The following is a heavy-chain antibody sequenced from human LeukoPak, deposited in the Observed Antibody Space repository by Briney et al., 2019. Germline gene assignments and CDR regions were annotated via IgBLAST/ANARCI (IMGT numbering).Heavy chain of an antibody. CDR1: GFTFSSYP. Sequence: GGSLRLSCAGSGFTFSSYPMTWVRQAPGKGLDWVSTIATSGNTDYADYVKGRFTISRDNSRNTLYLQMNSLRAEDTAVYYCPIVGATHNYWGQGTLVTVSS. V-gene: IGHV3-23*01. CDR2: IATSGNT. CDR3: PIVGATHNY. J-gene: IGHJ4*02. D-gene: IGHD1-26*01.